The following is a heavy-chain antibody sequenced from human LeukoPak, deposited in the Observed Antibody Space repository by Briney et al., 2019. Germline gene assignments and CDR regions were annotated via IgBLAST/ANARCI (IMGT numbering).Heavy chain of an antibody. V-gene: IGHV4-34*01. CDR2: ITHSGST. Sequence: PSETLSLTCVVYGGPFSGYFWSWIRQPPGKGLEWIGEITHSGSTNYNTSLKRRASISIDTSKKNPSRRLTSVTAAGSAVYYCASSFYYDSRDYWGQGTLVTVSS. CDR1: GGPFSGYF. D-gene: IGHD3-22*01. J-gene: IGHJ4*02. CDR3: ASSFYYDSRDY.